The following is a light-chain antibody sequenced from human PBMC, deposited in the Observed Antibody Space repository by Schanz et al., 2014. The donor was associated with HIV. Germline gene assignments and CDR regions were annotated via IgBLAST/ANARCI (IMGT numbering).Light chain of an antibody. CDR3: QQYGSSPYT. V-gene: IGKV3-20*01. J-gene: IGKJ2*01. CDR1: QSVSSSY. Sequence: EIVLTQSPGTLSLSPGERATLSCRASQSVSSSYLAWYQQKVGQAPRLVIYGASIRATGIPDRFSGSGSGTDFTLTISRLEPEEFAVYYCQQYGSSPYTFGQGTKLEIK. CDR2: GAS.